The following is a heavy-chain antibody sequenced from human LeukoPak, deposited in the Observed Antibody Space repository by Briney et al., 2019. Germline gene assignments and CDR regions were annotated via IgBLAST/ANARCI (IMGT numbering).Heavy chain of an antibody. CDR1: GFTLSSCG. CDR2: ISHDGGNK. V-gene: IGHV3-30*18. CDR3: AKETTVTLGSYFHY. Sequence: PGRSLRLSCAVSGFTLSSCGMHWVRQAPGKGLEWLAGISHDGGNKYYADSVKGRFTISRDNSQNTLDLQMNSLRAEDTALYYCAKETTVTLGSYFHYWGQGTQVTVSS. J-gene: IGHJ4*02. D-gene: IGHD4-23*01.